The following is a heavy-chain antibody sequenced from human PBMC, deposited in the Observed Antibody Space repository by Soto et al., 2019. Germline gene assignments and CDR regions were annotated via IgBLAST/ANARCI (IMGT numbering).Heavy chain of an antibody. D-gene: IGHD3-10*01. CDR1: GGSFSGYY. CDR3: ARGGPVLLWFGEPSGFDP. CDR2: INHSGST. V-gene: IGHV4-34*01. Sequence: QVQLQQWGAGLLKPSETLSLTCAAYGGSFSGYYWSWIRQPPGKGLAWIGEINHSGSTNYNPSLKLRVTTSVHXXKXQXLLKLSSVTAAHTAVYYCARGGPVLLWFGEPSGFDPWGQGTLVTVSS. J-gene: IGHJ5*02.